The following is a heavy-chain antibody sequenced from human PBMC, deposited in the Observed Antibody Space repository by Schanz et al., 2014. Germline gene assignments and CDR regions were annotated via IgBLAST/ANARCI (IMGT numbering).Heavy chain of an antibody. D-gene: IGHD5-18*01. J-gene: IGHJ3*02. CDR2: IIPVLAIA. CDR1: GGTFSTYP. Sequence: QVQLVQSGAEVKKPGASVKVSCKASGGTFSTYPINWLRQAPGQGLEWMGRIIPVLAIADYAQKFQGRVTITADKSTSTASMELSSLRSDDTALYYCTRGGYSYALSAFDIWGQGTMVTVSS. V-gene: IGHV1-69*04. CDR3: TRGGYSYALSAFDI.